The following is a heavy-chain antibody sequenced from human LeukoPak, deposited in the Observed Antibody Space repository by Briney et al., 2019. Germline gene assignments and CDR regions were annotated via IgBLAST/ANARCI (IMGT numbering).Heavy chain of an antibody. CDR1: GLTFSSHW. CDR2: TDRDGKST. CDR3: AKDREYSGSYRPGPTRYYYGMDV. V-gene: IGHV3-74*01. Sequence: GGSLRLSCAASGLTFSSHWMFWVRQAPGKGLVWVSQTDRDGKSTGYADSVKGRFTISRDNSKNTLYLQMNSLRAEDTAVFYCAKDREYSGSYRPGPTRYYYGMDVWGQGTTVTVSS. D-gene: IGHD1-26*01. J-gene: IGHJ6*02.